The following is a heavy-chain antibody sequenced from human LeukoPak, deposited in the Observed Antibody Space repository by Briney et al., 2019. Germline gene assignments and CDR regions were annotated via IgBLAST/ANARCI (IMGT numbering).Heavy chain of an antibody. V-gene: IGHV1-24*01. J-gene: IGHJ4*02. D-gene: IGHD3-3*01. CDR2: FDPEDGET. CDR3: ATGSPPRYDFWSGYYSYY. Sequence: ASVKVSCKVSGYTLTELSMHWVRQAPGKGLEWMGGFDPEDGETIYAQKFQGRVTMTEDTSTDTAYMELSSLRSEDTAVYYCATGSPPRYDFWSGYYSYYWGQGTLVTASS. CDR1: GYTLTELS.